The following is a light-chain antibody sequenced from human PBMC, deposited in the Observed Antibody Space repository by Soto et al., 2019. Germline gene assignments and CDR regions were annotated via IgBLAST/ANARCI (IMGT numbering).Light chain of an antibody. CDR1: SSNIGTDA. V-gene: IGLV1-44*01. Sequence: QSVLTQPPSASGTPGQRVTISCSGSSSNIGTDAVSWFQQLPGTAPKLLIYSNNQRPSGVPDRFSGSKSGTSASLAISGLQSGDEAHYYCAVWDVSLKAWLFGGGTQLTVL. CDR3: AVWDVSLKAWL. J-gene: IGLJ3*02. CDR2: SNN.